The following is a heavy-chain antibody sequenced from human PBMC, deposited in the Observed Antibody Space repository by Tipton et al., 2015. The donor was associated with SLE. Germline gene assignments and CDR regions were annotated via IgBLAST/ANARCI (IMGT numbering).Heavy chain of an antibody. CDR2: INHSGST. V-gene: IGHV4-34*01. CDR1: GGSISGYY. D-gene: IGHD3-10*01. J-gene: IGHJ4*02. CDR3: ARKKVRGVISRFFDY. Sequence: TLSLTCAVYGGSISGYYWSWIRQPPGKGLEWIGEINHSGSTSYNPSLKSRVTISLDTSKNQFSLKLSSVTAADTAVYYCARKKVRGVISRFFDYWGQGTLVTVSS.